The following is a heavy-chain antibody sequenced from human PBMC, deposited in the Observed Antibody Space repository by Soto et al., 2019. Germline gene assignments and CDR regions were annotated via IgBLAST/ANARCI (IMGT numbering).Heavy chain of an antibody. V-gene: IGHV4-61*01. D-gene: IGHD5-12*01. Sequence: QVQLQESGPGLLKPSETLSLTCTVTRGSVSSQTHFWTWIRQPPGNGLEWIGYKYYSGISNYNPSLQSRVTISVDTSKNQLALRLTSVTAADTAVSFCVIEDIGGAYYFAAWGQGALVTVSS. CDR1: RGSVSSQTHF. J-gene: IGHJ4*02. CDR2: KYYSGIS. CDR3: VIEDIGGAYYFAA.